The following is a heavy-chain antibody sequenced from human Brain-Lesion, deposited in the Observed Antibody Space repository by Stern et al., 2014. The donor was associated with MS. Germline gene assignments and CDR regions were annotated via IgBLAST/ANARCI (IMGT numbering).Heavy chain of an antibody. CDR2: IYASGNT. CDR1: GGPISSHSYY. V-gene: IGHV4-61*02. CDR3: ARDYGDLEFDL. D-gene: IGHD4-17*01. Sequence: QVQLVESGPGLVKPSQTLSLTCTVSGGPISSHSYYWSWIRQPAGKGLEWIGRIYASGNTNYNPSLKRRFSISVDTSKNQLSLRLSSVTASDTAVYYCARDYGDLEFDLWGQGTLVTVSS. J-gene: IGHJ4*02.